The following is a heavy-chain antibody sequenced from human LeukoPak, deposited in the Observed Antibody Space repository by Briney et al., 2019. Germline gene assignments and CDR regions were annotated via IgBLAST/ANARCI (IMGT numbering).Heavy chain of an antibody. V-gene: IGHV3-33*01. D-gene: IGHD2-8*01. CDR1: GFTFSSYG. CDR3: ARDRLGVGQNDAFDI. J-gene: IGHJ3*02. CDR2: IWYDGSNK. Sequence: PGGSLRLSCAASGFTFSSYGMHWVRQAPGKGLEWVAVIWYDGSNKYYADSVKGRFTISRDNSKNTLYLQMNSLRAEDTAAYYCARDRLGVGQNDAFDIWGQGTMVTVSS.